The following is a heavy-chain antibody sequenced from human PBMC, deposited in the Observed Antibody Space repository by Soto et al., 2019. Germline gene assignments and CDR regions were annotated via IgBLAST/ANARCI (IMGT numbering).Heavy chain of an antibody. CDR2: IYSSGNT. J-gene: IGHJ4*02. V-gene: IGHV3-53*02. D-gene: IGHD3-16*01. CDR3: ARVSSPFGY. CDR1: GFTVRSNY. Sequence: EVQLVETGGGLIQPGGSLRLSRAVSGFTVRSNYMSWVRQAPGKGLEWVSIIYSSGNTYYADSVKGRFTMSRDTSNNTVFLQMSSLRAEDTAVYYCARVSSPFGYWGQGTLVTVSS.